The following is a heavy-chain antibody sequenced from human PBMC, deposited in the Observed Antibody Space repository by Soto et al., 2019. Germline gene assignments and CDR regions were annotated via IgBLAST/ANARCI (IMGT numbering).Heavy chain of an antibody. D-gene: IGHD3-22*01. CDR3: ARVGYYDSSGYTPDAFDI. CDR1: GYTFTSYG. CDR2: ISAYNGNT. V-gene: IGHV1-18*01. Sequence: GSVKVSCKASGYTFTSYGISWVRQAPGQGLEWMGWISAYNGNTNYAQKLQGRVTMTTDTSTSTAYMELRSLRSDDTAVYYCARVGYYDSSGYTPDAFDIWGQGTMVTVS. J-gene: IGHJ3*02.